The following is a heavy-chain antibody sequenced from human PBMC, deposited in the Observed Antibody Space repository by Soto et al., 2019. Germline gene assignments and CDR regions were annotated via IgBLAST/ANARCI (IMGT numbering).Heavy chain of an antibody. J-gene: IGHJ4*02. V-gene: IGHV3-30*04. CDR3: ARVFDGYYFDY. CDR2: ISSDGRNK. Sequence: QVVVVESGGGVVQPGRSLTLSCAASGFMFETFYMQWVRQAPGKGLQWVAVISSDGRNKYYAESVKGRFSISRDNSKNTLYLQLNSLIPQDTAVYYCARVFDGYYFDYWCQGALVTVSS. D-gene: IGHD6-13*01. CDR1: GFMFETFY.